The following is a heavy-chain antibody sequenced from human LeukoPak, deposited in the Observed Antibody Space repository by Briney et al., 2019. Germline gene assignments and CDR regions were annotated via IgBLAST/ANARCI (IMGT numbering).Heavy chain of an antibody. CDR1: GGFISGSY. CDR3: AREEDSGIGIFDY. J-gene: IGHJ4*02. CDR2: IYYSGST. Sequence: PSETLSLTCTVSGGFISGSYWSWIRQPPGKGLEWIGYIYYSGSTNYNPSLKSRVTISVDTSKNQFSLKLSSVTAADTAVYYCAREEDSGIGIFDYWGQGTLVTVSS. V-gene: IGHV4-59*01. D-gene: IGHD6-13*01.